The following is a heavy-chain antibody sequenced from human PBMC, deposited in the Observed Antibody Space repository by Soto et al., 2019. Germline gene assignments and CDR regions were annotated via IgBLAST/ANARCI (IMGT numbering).Heavy chain of an antibody. CDR2: IATYNSSK. CDR1: GDTFTNFG. CDR3: ARVLRGVVNWFDP. V-gene: IGHV1-18*01. J-gene: IGHJ5*02. Sequence: HLVQSGPEVKQPGASVTVSCKTSGDTFTNFGLSWVRQAPGQGLEWMGWIATYNSSKNYAQKFQGRLTLTTDTSTSTAYMELKSLGYDDTAVYYCARVLRGVVNWFDPWGQGTLVTVSS. D-gene: IGHD3-10*01.